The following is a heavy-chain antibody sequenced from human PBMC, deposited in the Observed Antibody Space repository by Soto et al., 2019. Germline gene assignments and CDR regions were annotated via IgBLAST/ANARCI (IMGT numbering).Heavy chain of an antibody. CDR3: ARDRSHTMAVRFEGWFDP. J-gene: IGHJ5*02. CDR1: GFTFSSYA. Sequence: QVQLVESGGGVVQPGRSLRLSCAASGFTFSSYAMHWVRQAPGKGLEWVAVISYDGSNKYYADSVKGRFTISRDNSKNTLYMQMNSLRAEDTAVYYCARDRSHTMAVRFEGWFDPWGQGTLVTVSS. CDR2: ISYDGSNK. V-gene: IGHV3-30-3*01. D-gene: IGHD3-10*01.